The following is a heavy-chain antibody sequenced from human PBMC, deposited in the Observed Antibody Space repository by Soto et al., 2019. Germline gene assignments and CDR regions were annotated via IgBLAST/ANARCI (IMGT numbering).Heavy chain of an antibody. Sequence: GGSLRLSCAASGFTFRRYARSWVRQTTGQGLPWVSAISGSGGSTYYADSVKGRFTISRDNSKNTLYLQMNSLRAEDTAVYYCAKDPKWELTTGSDAFDIWGQGTMVTV. CDR3: AKDPKWELTTGSDAFDI. V-gene: IGHV3-23*01. CDR1: GFTFRRYA. D-gene: IGHD1-26*01. J-gene: IGHJ3*02. CDR2: ISGSGGST.